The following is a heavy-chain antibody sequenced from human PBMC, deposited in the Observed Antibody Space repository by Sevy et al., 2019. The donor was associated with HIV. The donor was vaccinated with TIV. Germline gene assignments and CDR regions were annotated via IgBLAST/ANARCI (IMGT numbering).Heavy chain of an antibody. CDR3: ARHPRLYDFWSGQIDN. CDR2: IYPGDSDT. J-gene: IGHJ4*02. D-gene: IGHD3-3*01. Sequence: GESLKISCKGSGYSFTSYWIGWVRQMPGKGLEWMGIIYPGDSDTRYSPSFQGQVTISADKSISTAYLQWSSLKASDTAMYYCARHPRLYDFWSGQIDNWGQGTLVTVSS. CDR1: GYSFTSYW. V-gene: IGHV5-51*01.